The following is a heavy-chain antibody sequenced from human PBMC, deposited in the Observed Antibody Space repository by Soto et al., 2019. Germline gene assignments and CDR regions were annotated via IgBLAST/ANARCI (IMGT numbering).Heavy chain of an antibody. D-gene: IGHD1-26*01. CDR3: ARRGSGSYYDY. CDR2: ISGSGGST. CDR1: GFTFSSYA. Sequence: EVPLLESVGGLVQPGGSLRLSCAASGFTFSSYAMRWVRQAPGKGLEWVSAISGSGGSTYYADSVKGRFTISRDNSKNTLYLQMNSLRAEDTAVYYCARRGSGSYYDYWGQGTLVTVSS. J-gene: IGHJ4*02. V-gene: IGHV3-23*01.